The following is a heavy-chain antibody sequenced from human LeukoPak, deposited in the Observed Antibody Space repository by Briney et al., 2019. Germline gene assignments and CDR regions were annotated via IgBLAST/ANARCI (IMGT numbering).Heavy chain of an antibody. CDR1: GGTFPSYA. Sequence: SVQVSCKASGGTFPSYAISGVRQAPAQGREWMGGINPIFGAAHYAQKLQGRVTLTADESTSTTYMVLSSLRSEGTAVDYCARGRDTAMVTSFDYWGQGTLVTVSS. J-gene: IGHJ4*02. CDR3: ARGRDTAMVTSFDY. CDR2: INPIFGAA. D-gene: IGHD5-18*01. V-gene: IGHV1-69*01.